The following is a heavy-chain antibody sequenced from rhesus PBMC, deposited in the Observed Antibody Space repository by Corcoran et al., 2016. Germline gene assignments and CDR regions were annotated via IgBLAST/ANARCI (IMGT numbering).Heavy chain of an antibody. CDR2: IYGSGSST. Sequence: QVQLQESGPGLVQPLETLSLTCAVSGGSTTSHYCIWIRPAPGRGLEWRGYIYGSGSSTNDNPSLKGRVTLSVGTSTNQLSLKLSSVTAADTAVYYCARHQSCSSTYCSALRDNSLDVWGRGVLVTVSS. D-gene: IGHD2-15*01. CDR3: ARHQSCSSTYCSALRDNSLDV. V-gene: IGHV4S11*01. CDR1: GGSTTSHY. J-gene: IGHJ5-2*02.